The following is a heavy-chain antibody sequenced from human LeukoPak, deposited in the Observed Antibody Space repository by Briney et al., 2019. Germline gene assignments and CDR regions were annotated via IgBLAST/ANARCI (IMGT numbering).Heavy chain of an antibody. CDR2: IYHSGST. CDR3: ARRGNWNEVPPRNWFDP. Sequence: SETLSLTCSVSGGSFSTFRYYWGWIRQPPGKGLEWIGEIYHSGSTNYNPSLKSRVTISVDKSKNQFSLKVYSVTAADTAVYYCARRGNWNEVPPRNWFDPWGQGTLVSVSS. CDR1: GGSFSTFRYY. V-gene: IGHV4-39*07. D-gene: IGHD1-1*01. J-gene: IGHJ5*02.